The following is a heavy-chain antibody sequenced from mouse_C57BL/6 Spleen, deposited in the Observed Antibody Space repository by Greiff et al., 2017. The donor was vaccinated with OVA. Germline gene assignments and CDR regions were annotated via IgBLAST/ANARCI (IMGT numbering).Heavy chain of an antibody. Sequence: LVESGAELVRPGASVTLSCKASGYTFTDYEMHWVKQTPVHGLEWIGAIDPETGGTAYNQKFKGKAILTADKSSSTAYMELRSLTSEDSAVYYCTRCVDYYGSSYGGFAYWGQGTLVTVSA. CDR1: GYTFTDYE. CDR3: TRCVDYYGSSYGGFAY. CDR2: IDPETGGT. J-gene: IGHJ3*01. V-gene: IGHV1-15*01. D-gene: IGHD1-1*01.